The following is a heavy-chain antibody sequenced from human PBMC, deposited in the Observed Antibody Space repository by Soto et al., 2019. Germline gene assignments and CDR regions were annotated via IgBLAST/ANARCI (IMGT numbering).Heavy chain of an antibody. CDR1: GGSINTNGYY. CDR3: AKNFDY. Sequence: PSETLSLTCTVSGGSINTNGYYWAWIRQPPGKGLEWIGSIYYSGTTYYNSSLKIRVIISSDMSKNQFSLRLTSVTAADTAVYSCAKNFDYWGQGTLVTVSS. J-gene: IGHJ4*02. V-gene: IGHV4-39*01. CDR2: IYYSGTT.